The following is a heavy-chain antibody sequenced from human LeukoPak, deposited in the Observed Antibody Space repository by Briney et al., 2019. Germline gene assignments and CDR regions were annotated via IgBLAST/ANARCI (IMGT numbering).Heavy chain of an antibody. CDR3: ARTYYYDSSGYYY. CDR1: GYTFTSYG. J-gene: IGHJ4*02. Sequence: ASVKVSCKASGYTFTSYGISWVRQAPGQGLEWMGWISAYNGNTNYAQKFQGRVTITTDESTSTAYMELSSLRSEDTAVYYCARTYYYDSSGYYYWGQGTLVTVSS. V-gene: IGHV1-18*01. CDR2: ISAYNGNT. D-gene: IGHD3-22*01.